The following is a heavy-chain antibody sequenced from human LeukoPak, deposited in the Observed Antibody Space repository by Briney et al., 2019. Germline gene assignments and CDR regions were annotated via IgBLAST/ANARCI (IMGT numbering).Heavy chain of an antibody. V-gene: IGHV3-30-3*01. CDR2: ISYDGSNK. Sequence: PGGSLRLSCAASGFTFSSYAMHWVRQAPGKGLEWVAVISYDGSNKYYADSVKGRFTISRDNSKNTLYLQMNSLRAEDTAVYYCAREAQTYYYDSSGYYGKAFDIWGQGTMVTVSS. CDR3: AREAQTYYYDSSGYYGKAFDI. J-gene: IGHJ3*02. D-gene: IGHD3-22*01. CDR1: GFTFSSYA.